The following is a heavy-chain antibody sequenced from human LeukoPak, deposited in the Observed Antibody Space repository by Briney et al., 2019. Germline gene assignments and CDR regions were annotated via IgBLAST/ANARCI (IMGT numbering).Heavy chain of an antibody. D-gene: IGHD2-2*01. CDR3: ARAALSSCSSTSCTDY. Sequence: SVKVSCKASGGTFSSYAISWVRQAPGQGLEWMGRIIPILGIANYAQKFQGRVTITADKSTSTAYMELSSLRSEDTAVYYCARAALSSCSSTSCTDYWGQGTLVTVSS. CDR2: IIPILGIA. J-gene: IGHJ4*02. V-gene: IGHV1-69*04. CDR1: GGTFSSYA.